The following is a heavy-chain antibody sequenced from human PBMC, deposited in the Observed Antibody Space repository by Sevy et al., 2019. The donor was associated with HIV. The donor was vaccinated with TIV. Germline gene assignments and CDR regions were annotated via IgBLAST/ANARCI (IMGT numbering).Heavy chain of an antibody. CDR2: ISGSGGST. D-gene: IGHD2-2*01. J-gene: IGHJ6*02. CDR1: GFTFSSYA. CDR3: AKDTSSSTSFGKYYYYGMDV. Sequence: GGSLRLSCAASGFTFSSYAMSWVRQAPGKGLEWVSAISGSGGSTYYADSVKGRFTISRDNSKNTLYLQMNSLRAEDTAVYYCAKDTSSSTSFGKYYYYGMDVWGQGTTVTVSS. V-gene: IGHV3-23*01.